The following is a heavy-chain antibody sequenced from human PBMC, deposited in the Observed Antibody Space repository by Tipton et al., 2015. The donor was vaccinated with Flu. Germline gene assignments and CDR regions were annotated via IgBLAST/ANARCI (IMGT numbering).Heavy chain of an antibody. V-gene: IGHV4-59*01. CDR2: IYYSGST. CDR1: GGSISSYY. J-gene: IGHJ4*02. D-gene: IGHD6-13*01. CDR3: ARDLGSSGSFDY. Sequence: LRLSCTVSGGSISSYYWSWIRQPPGKGLEWIGYIYYSGSTNYNPSLKSRVTISVDTSKNQFSLELSSVTAADTAVYYCARDLGSSGSFDYWGQGTLVTVSS.